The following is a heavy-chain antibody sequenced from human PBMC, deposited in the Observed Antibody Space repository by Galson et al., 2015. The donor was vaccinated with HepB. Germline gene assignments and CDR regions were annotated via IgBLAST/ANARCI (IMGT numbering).Heavy chain of an antibody. CDR1: GYTFTSYG. Sequence: SVKVSCKASGYTFTSYGITWVRQAAGQGLEWMGWISAYNGNTNYAQKLQGRVTMTTDTYTNTAYMELRGLRSDDTAVYYCARVEDYDYGSGTYYRSFEYYYPMDVWGQGTTVTVSS. CDR2: ISAYNGNT. V-gene: IGHV1-18*01. D-gene: IGHD3-10*01. CDR3: ARVEDYDYGSGTYYRSFEYYYPMDV. J-gene: IGHJ6*02.